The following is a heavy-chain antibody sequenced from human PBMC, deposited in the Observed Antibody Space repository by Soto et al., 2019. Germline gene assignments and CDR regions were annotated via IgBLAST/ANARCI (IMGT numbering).Heavy chain of an antibody. V-gene: IGHV3-23*01. CDR2: ISGSGGST. J-gene: IGHJ4*02. Sequence: EVQLLESGGGLVQPGGSLRLSCAASGFTFSSYAMSWVRQAPGEGLEWVSAISGSGGSTYYADSVKGRFTISRDNSKNTLYLQMNSLRAEDTAVYYCAKLTVTMIVVVIPPGDYWGQGTLVTVSS. D-gene: IGHD3-22*01. CDR3: AKLTVTMIVVVIPPGDY. CDR1: GFTFSSYA.